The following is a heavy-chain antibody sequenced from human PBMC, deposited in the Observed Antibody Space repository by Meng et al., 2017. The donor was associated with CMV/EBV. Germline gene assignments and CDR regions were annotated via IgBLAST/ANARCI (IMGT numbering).Heavy chain of an antibody. D-gene: IGHD3-22*01. V-gene: IGHV4-59*01. CDR3: ARAGARGASRYSSGYYSIDNWFDP. CDR2: IYYSGST. J-gene: IGHJ5*02. CDR1: GGSISSYY. Sequence: SETLSLTCTVSGGSISSYYWSWIRQPPGKGLEWIGYIYYSGSTNYNPSLKIRVTISVDTSKNQFSLKLSSVTAADTAVYYCARAGARGASRYSSGYYSIDNWFDPWGQGTLVTVSS.